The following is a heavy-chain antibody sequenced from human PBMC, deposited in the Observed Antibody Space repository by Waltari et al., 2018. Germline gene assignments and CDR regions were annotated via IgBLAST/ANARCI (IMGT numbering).Heavy chain of an antibody. CDR1: GFPFSPYW. J-gene: IGHJ6*02. Sequence: EVQLVESGGGLVQPGGSLRLSCAAPGFPFSPYWMNWARQAPGAGLLWVARLKYDGNTAHYADSVKGRFTISRDNAKNTLYLQMNSLRADDTAVYYCVRSGFLDVWGQGTTVTVSS. V-gene: IGHV3-74*01. CDR3: VRSGFLDV. D-gene: IGHD3-10*01. CDR2: LKYDGNTA.